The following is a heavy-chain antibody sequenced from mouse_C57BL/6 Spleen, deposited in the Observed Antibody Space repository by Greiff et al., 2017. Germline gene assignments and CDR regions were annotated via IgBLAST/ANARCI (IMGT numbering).Heavy chain of an antibody. CDR2: IYWDDDK. V-gene: IGHV8-12*01. J-gene: IGHJ1*03. D-gene: IGHD2-4*01. CDR3: ARSYDYGKGYFDV. CDR1: GFSLSTSGMG. Sequence: ESVPGILQSSQTLSLTCSFSGFSLSTSGMGVSWIRQPSGKGLEWLAHIYWDDDKRSTPSLKRRLTLSKDTSRNQVFLKITSVDTADTATYYCARSYDYGKGYFDVWGTGTTVTVSS.